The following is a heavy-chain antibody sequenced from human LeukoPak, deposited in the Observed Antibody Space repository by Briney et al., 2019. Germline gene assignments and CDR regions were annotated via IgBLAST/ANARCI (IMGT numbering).Heavy chain of an antibody. CDR1: GFTFSSYA. CDR3: AKIDDYGDYEGPDAFDI. D-gene: IGHD4-17*01. Sequence: GGSLRLSCAASGFTFSSYAMSWVRQAPGKGLEWVSAISGSGGSTYYADSVKGRFTISRDNSKNTLYLQTNSLRAEDTAVYYCAKIDDYGDYEGPDAFDIWGQGTMVTVSS. J-gene: IGHJ3*02. V-gene: IGHV3-23*01. CDR2: ISGSGGST.